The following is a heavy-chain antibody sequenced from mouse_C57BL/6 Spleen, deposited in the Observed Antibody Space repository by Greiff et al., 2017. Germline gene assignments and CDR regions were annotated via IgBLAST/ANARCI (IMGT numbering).Heavy chain of an antibody. CDR3: ARYITTVVATRYFDV. CDR1: GYAFSSYW. CDR2: IYPGDGDT. V-gene: IGHV1-80*01. Sequence: QVQLQQSGAELVKPGASVKISCKASGYAFSSYWMNWVKQRPGTGLAWIGQIYPGDGDTNYNGKFKGKATLTADKSSSTAYMQLSSLTSEDSAVYFCARYITTVVATRYFDVWGTGTTVTVSS. J-gene: IGHJ1*03. D-gene: IGHD1-1*01.